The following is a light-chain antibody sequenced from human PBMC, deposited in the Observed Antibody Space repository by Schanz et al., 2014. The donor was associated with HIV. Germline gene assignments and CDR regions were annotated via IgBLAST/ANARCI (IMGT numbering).Light chain of an antibody. CDR3: CSYTTTSTYV. Sequence: QSALTQPASVSGSPGQSITISCTGTSSDVGGYNYVSWYQQHPGIAPKLMIYDVSNRPSGVSNRFSGSKSGNTASLTVSGLQADDEADYYCCSYTTTSTYVFGAGTKLTVL. V-gene: IGLV2-14*03. CDR1: SSDVGGYNY. J-gene: IGLJ1*01. CDR2: DVS.